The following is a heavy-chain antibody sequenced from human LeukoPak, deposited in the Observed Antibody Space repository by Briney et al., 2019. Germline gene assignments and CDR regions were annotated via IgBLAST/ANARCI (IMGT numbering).Heavy chain of an antibody. CDR2: IYYSGST. Sequence: PSETLSLTCTVSGGSISSSSYYWGWIRQPPGKGLEWIGSIYYSGSTYYNPSLKSRVTISVDTSKNQFSLKLSSVTAADTAVYYCAAPYDILTGYSYFDYWGQGTLVTVSS. J-gene: IGHJ4*02. V-gene: IGHV4-39*07. CDR3: AAPYDILTGYSYFDY. CDR1: GGSISSSSYY. D-gene: IGHD3-9*01.